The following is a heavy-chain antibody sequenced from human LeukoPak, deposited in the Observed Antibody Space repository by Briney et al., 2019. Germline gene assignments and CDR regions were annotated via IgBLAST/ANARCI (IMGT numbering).Heavy chain of an antibody. J-gene: IGHJ2*01. V-gene: IGHV4-39*07. Sequence: SETLSLTCTVSGGSISSSSYYWGWIRQPPGKGLEWIGSIYYSGSTYYNPSLKSRVTISVDTSKNQFSLKLSSVTAADTAVYYCAREITIYRRAPLPSWYFDLWGRGTLVTVSS. CDR1: GGSISSSSYY. CDR3: AREITIYRRAPLPSWYFDL. CDR2: IYYSGST. D-gene: IGHD3-3*01.